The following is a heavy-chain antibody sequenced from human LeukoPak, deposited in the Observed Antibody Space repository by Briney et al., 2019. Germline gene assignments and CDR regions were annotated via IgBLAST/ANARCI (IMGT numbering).Heavy chain of an antibody. V-gene: IGHV5-51*01. CDR2: IYVGDSDT. CDR1: GHTFSISW. D-gene: IGHD2-21*02. CDR3: ARCGHYDAYRV. Sequence: GESLKISCKGSGHTFSISWIGWVRQKPGEGLEWMGIIYVGDSDTRYNPSFQGQVTISADRSTCTAYLQWSSLKSSDTAIYYCARCGHYDAYRVWGQGTLVSVSS. J-gene: IGHJ3*01.